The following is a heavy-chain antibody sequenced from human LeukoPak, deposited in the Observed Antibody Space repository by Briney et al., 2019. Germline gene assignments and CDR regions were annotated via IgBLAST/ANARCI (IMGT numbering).Heavy chain of an antibody. J-gene: IGHJ4*02. Sequence: GGSLSLSCAASGFTFSSYSMNWVRKAPGKGLEWVSSISSSSSYIYYADSVKGRFTISRDNAKNSLYLQMNSLRAEDTAVYYCARDPKAGGYWGQGTLVTVSS. D-gene: IGHD3-16*01. V-gene: IGHV3-21*01. CDR3: ARDPKAGGY. CDR2: ISSSSSYI. CDR1: GFTFSSYS.